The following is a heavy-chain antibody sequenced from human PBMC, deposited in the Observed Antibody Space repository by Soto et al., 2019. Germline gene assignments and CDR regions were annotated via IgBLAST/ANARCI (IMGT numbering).Heavy chain of an antibody. Sequence: PSETLSLTCTVPGGSVNIGTYDWRWIRQPPGKGLEWIGFIHYSGSTNYNPSLKSRVTMSVDTSKNQFSMKLNYVNAEETAVYYCTRGGDAYKNGYWGQGTLVT. CDR2: IHYSGST. J-gene: IGHJ4*02. V-gene: IGHV4-61*01. D-gene: IGHD2-21*01. CDR1: GGSVNIGTYD. CDR3: TRGGDAYKNGY.